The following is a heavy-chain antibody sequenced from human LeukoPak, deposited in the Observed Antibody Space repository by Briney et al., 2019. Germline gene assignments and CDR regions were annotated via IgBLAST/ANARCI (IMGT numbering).Heavy chain of an antibody. CDR1: GYSFTSHY. CDR3: ARDNSVGDIAWWFDP. J-gene: IGHJ5*02. V-gene: IGHV1-46*01. Sequence: GASVKVSCKASGYSFTSHYMHWVRQAPGQGLEWMGLINPSGSSTLYAQKFQGRVTMTRDMSMTTDYMELSSLRSEDTAVYYCARDNSVGDIAWWFDPWGQGTLVTVSS. D-gene: IGHD3-16*02. CDR2: INPSGSST.